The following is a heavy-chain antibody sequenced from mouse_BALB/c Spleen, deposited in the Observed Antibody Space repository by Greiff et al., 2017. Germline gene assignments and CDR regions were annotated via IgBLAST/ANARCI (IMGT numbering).Heavy chain of an antibody. Sequence: EVKLVESGGGLVQPGGSRKLSCAASGFTFSSFGMHWVRQAPEKGLEWVAYISSGSSTIYYADTVKGRFTISRDNPKNTLFLQMTSLRSEDTAMYYCARSHYYGFDYWGQGTTLTVSS. CDR3: ARSHYYGFDY. D-gene: IGHD1-2*01. CDR1: GFTFSSFG. V-gene: IGHV5-17*02. CDR2: ISSGSSTI. J-gene: IGHJ2*01.